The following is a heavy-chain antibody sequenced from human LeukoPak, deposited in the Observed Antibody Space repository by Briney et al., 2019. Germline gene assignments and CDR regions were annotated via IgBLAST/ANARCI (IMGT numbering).Heavy chain of an antibody. V-gene: IGHV4-34*01. J-gene: IGHJ4*02. CDR1: GGSFSGYY. Sequence: SETLSLTCAVYGGSFSGYYWSWIRQPPGKGLEWIGEINHRGSTNYNPSLKSRVTISVDTSKNQFSLKLSSVTAADTAVYYCARGGNYGSLYYWGQGTLVTVSS. CDR2: INHRGST. D-gene: IGHD4-11*01. CDR3: ARGGNYGSLYY.